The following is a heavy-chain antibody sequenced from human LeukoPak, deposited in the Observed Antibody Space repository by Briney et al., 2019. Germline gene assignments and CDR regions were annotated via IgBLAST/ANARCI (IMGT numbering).Heavy chain of an antibody. CDR3: AKGRTIEPRYFDY. V-gene: IGHV3-30*18. CDR2: VSFDGSHK. Sequence: GGSLRLSCAASGFTFSSYGIHWVRQAPGKGLEWVALVSFDGSHKYYGSSVKGRFTISRDNSKKTLYLQMNSLRAEDTAVYYCAKGRTIEPRYFDYWGQGTLVTVSS. J-gene: IGHJ4*02. CDR1: GFTFSSYG. D-gene: IGHD4/OR15-4a*01.